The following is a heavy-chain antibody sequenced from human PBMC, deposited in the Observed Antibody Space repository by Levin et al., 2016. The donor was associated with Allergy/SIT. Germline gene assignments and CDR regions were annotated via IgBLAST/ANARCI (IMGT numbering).Heavy chain of an antibody. D-gene: IGHD3-22*01. CDR3: ARADYYYDRSGSSFPDAFDL. CDR1: GGSIGSYM. CDR2: ISHTGRT. J-gene: IGHJ3*01. Sequence: SETLSLTCTVSGGSIGSYMWSWIRQPPGKGLEWIGFISHTGRTDYNPSLKSRVTISTDTSKDQVYVRLTSVTAADTAVYYCARADYYYDRSGSSFPDAFDLWGHGTMLTVSS. V-gene: IGHV4-59*01.